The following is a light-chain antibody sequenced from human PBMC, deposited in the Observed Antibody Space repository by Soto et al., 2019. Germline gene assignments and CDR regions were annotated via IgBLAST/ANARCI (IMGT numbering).Light chain of an antibody. CDR3: QYSRPYSRT. V-gene: IGKV1-5*03. CDR2: EAS. J-gene: IGKJ1*01. Sequence: DIQMTQSPSTLSASVGDRVTVTFRASQSISSWLAWYQQRPGKAPNLLIYEASTLAPGVPLRFSGRGSGTEFTLTINSLQPDDFAAYYCQYSRPYSRTYGQGTKVEIK. CDR1: QSISSW.